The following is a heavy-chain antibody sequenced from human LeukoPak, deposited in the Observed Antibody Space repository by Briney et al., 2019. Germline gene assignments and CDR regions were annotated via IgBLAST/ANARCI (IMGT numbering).Heavy chain of an antibody. CDR2: INPNSGGT. CDR3: ARWPPGIIAAAGSFIDY. D-gene: IGHD6-13*01. J-gene: IGHJ4*02. Sequence: ASVKVSCKASGYTFTGYYMHWVRQAPGQGLEWMGWINPNSGGTNYAQKFQGRVTMTRDTSISTAYMELSRLRSDDTAVYYCARWPPGIIAAAGSFIDYWGQGTLVTVSS. V-gene: IGHV1-2*02. CDR1: GYTFTGYY.